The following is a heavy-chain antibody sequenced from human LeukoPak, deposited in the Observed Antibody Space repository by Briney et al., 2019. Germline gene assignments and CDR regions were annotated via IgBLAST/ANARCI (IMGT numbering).Heavy chain of an antibody. J-gene: IGHJ4*02. CDR2: IYPGDSDT. V-gene: IGHV5-51*01. Sequence: GESLKISCKGSGYSFTSYWIGWVRQMPGKGLEWMGIIYPGDSDTRYSPSFQGQVTISAAKSISTAYLQWSSLKASDTAMYYCARRRYDFWSGYYSFDYWGQGTLVTVSS. CDR1: GYSFTSYW. D-gene: IGHD3-3*01. CDR3: ARRRYDFWSGYYSFDY.